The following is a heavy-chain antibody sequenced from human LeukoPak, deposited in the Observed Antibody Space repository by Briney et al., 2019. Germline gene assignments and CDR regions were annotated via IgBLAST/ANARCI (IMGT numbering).Heavy chain of an antibody. D-gene: IGHD5-12*01. CDR3: ASGGVYSGYDYALDY. V-gene: IGHV3-74*01. Sequence: PGGSLRLSCAASGFTFSSYWMHWVRQAPGKGLVWVSRINSDGSSTSYADSVKGRFTISRDNAKNSLYLQMNSLRAEDTALYYCASGGVYSGYDYALDYWGQGTLVTVSS. CDR1: GFTFSSYW. CDR2: INSDGSST. J-gene: IGHJ4*02.